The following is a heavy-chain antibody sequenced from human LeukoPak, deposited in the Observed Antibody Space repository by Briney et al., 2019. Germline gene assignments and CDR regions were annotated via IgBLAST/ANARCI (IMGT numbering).Heavy chain of an antibody. D-gene: IGHD6-13*01. J-gene: IGHJ4*02. V-gene: IGHV4-59*01. CDR1: GGSFSGYY. Sequence: PSETLSLTCAVYGGSFSGYYWSWIRQPPGKGLEWIGYIYYSGSTNYNPSLKSRVTISVDTSKNQFSLKLSSVTAADTAVYYCARVSSSWYFHYWGQGTLVTVSS. CDR2: IYYSGST. CDR3: ARVSSSWYFHY.